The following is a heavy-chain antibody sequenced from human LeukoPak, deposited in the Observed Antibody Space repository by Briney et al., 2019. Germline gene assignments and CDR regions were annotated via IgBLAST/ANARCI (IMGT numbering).Heavy chain of an antibody. J-gene: IGHJ4*02. D-gene: IGHD3-22*01. Sequence: PGGSLRLSCAASGFTFSSYSMNWVRQAPGKGLEWVSSISSSSSYIYYADSAKGRFTICRDNAKNSLYLQMNSLRAEDTAVYYCARGGDYYDSSGYYYKFLDYWGQGTLVTVSS. CDR2: ISSSSSYI. CDR1: GFTFSSYS. V-gene: IGHV3-21*01. CDR3: ARGGDYYDSSGYYYKFLDY.